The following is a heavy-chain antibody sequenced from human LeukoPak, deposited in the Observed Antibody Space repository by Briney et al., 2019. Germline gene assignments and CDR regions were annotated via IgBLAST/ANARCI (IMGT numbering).Heavy chain of an antibody. D-gene: IGHD4-11*01. CDR1: GGSFSGYY. CDR2: TNHSGST. J-gene: IGHJ4*02. Sequence: PSETLSLTCAVYGGSFSGYYWSWIRQPPGKGLEWIGETNHSGSTNYNPSLKSRVTMSVDTSKNQFALKLSSVTAADTAVYYCAKSYFDYSTYYSYYFNLWGQGALVTVSS. V-gene: IGHV4-34*01. CDR3: AKSYFDYSTYYSYYFNL.